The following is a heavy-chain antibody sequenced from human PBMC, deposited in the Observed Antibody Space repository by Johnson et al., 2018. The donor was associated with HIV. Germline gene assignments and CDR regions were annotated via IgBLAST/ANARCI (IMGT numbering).Heavy chain of an antibody. CDR3: ARLEELLRAFDI. CDR2: INSDGSDT. D-gene: IGHD1-26*01. J-gene: IGHJ3*02. Sequence: VQLVESGGGLVKPGGSLRLSCAASRFTFSSYWMHWVRQVPGKGLVWVSGINSDGSDTRYADSVKGRFTISRDNAKTTLYLQMNSLRAEDTAVYYCARLEELLRAFDIWGQGTMVTVSS. CDR1: RFTFSSYW. V-gene: IGHV3-74*02.